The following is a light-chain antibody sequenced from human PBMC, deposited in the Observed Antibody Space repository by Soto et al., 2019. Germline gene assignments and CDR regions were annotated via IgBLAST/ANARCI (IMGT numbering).Light chain of an antibody. V-gene: IGKV3-20*01. CDR3: QQYDSSSWT. CDR1: QSVSSSY. Sequence: EIVLTQSPGTLPLSPGERATLSCRASQSVSSSYLAWYQQKPGQAPRLLIYGASSRATGIPDRFSGSGSGTDFTLTISRLEPEDFAVYYCQQYDSSSWTFGQGTKVDIK. CDR2: GAS. J-gene: IGKJ1*01.